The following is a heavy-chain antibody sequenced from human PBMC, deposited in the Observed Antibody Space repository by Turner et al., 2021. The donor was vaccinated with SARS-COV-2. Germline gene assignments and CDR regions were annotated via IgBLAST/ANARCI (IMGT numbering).Heavy chain of an antibody. V-gene: IGHV3-53*01. D-gene: IGHD2-2*01. Sequence: EAQVVESGGGLIQPGGSLRLSCAASGFSVSSNFMNWVRQAPGEGLEGVSVIYNDGNTNYADSVKGRFTISRDSSKNTVYLQMNSLRAEDTAVYYCVRAFSSLMDQWGQGTLVTVSP. CDR3: VRAFSSLMDQ. J-gene: IGHJ4*02. CDR1: GFSVSSNF. CDR2: IYNDGNT.